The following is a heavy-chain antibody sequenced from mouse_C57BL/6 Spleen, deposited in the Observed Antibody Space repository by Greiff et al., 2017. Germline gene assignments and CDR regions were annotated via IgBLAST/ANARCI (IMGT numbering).Heavy chain of an antibody. J-gene: IGHJ3*01. CDR3: ACDYPY. CDR1: GYTFTSYW. V-gene: IGHV1-69*01. Sequence: VQLQQPGAELVMPGASVKLSCKASGYTFTSYWMNWVKQRPGQGLEWIGEIDPSDSYTNYNQKFKGKSTLTVDKSSSTAYMQLSSLTSEDSAVYYCACDYPYWGQGTLVTVSA. D-gene: IGHD2-4*01. CDR2: IDPSDSYT.